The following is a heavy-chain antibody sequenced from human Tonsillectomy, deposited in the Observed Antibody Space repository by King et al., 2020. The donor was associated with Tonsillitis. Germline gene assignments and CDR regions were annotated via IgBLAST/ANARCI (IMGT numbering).Heavy chain of an antibody. J-gene: IGHJ4*02. V-gene: IGHV5-10-1*03. CDR2: IDPTDSYS. D-gene: IGHD6-6*01. Sequence: QLVQSGAEVKKPGESLRISCKGSGYSFTSYWISWVRQMPVKGLEWMGMIDPTDSYSNYSPSFQGHVTISADKSISTAYLQWSSLKATDTAMYYCAAQGDSSDYWGQGTLVTVSS. CDR1: GYSFTSYW. CDR3: AAQGDSSDY.